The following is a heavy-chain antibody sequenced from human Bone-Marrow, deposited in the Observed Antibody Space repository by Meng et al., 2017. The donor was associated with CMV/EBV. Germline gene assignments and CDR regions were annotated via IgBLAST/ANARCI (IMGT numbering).Heavy chain of an antibody. CDR1: GGSISSSS. D-gene: IGHD2-21*02. CDR3: ARDLSGETDPYCGGDRSAFDI. CDR2: ISSGSGFI. J-gene: IGHJ3*02. V-gene: IGHV3-21*01. Sequence: ETLSLTCTVSGGSISSSSYYWGWIRQPPGKGLEWVSSISSGSGFIYYADSVKGRVTISRDSAKSSLYLQMNSLRAEDTAVYYCARDLSGETDPYCGGDRSAFDIWGQGTMVTVSS.